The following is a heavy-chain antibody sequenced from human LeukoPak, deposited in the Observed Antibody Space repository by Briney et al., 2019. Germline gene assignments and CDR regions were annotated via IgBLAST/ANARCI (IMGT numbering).Heavy chain of an antibody. CDR1: GFTVSSNY. J-gene: IGHJ3*02. D-gene: IGHD6-13*01. CDR3: ARVRYSSSWYDAFDI. V-gene: IGHV2-70*01. CDR2: IDWDDDK. Sequence: LRLSCAASGFTVSSNYMSWIRQPPGKALEWLALIDWDDDKYYSTSLKTRLTISKDTSKNQVVLTMTNMDPVDTATYYCARVRYSSSWYDAFDIWGQGTMVTVSS.